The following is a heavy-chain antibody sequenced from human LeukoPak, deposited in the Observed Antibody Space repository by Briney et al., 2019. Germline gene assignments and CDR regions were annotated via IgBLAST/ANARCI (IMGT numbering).Heavy chain of an antibody. D-gene: IGHD2-2*01. Sequence: PGGSLRLSCAASGFTFSSYEMNWVRQAPGKGLEWVSYISSSGSTIYYADSVKGRFTMSRDNAKNSLYLQMNSLRAEDTAVYYCARGYCSSTSCYPTSPFDPWGQGTLVTVSS. CDR3: ARGYCSSTSCYPTSPFDP. V-gene: IGHV3-48*03. CDR1: GFTFSSYE. J-gene: IGHJ5*02. CDR2: ISSSGSTI.